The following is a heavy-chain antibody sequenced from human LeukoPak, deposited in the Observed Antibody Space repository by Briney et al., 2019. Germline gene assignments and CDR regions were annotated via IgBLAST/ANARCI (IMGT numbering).Heavy chain of an antibody. Sequence: GGSLEISCQRSGYIFTSYLLGWGRQLPGKGLEWMGMIYPGDSDTRYSPSFQGQVTISADKSTSTAYLQWSSLKASDTAMYYCAAGDYDAFDIWGQGTMVTVSS. CDR1: GYIFTSYL. D-gene: IGHD4-17*01. CDR2: IYPGDSDT. J-gene: IGHJ3*02. V-gene: IGHV5-51*01. CDR3: AAGDYDAFDI.